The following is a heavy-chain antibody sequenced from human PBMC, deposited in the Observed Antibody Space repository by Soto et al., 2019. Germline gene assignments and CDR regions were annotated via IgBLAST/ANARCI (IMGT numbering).Heavy chain of an antibody. V-gene: IGHV1-69*13. D-gene: IGHD2-15*01. CDR1: GGTFSSYA. J-gene: IGHJ5*02. CDR3: ARDIEYCSGGSCYFIRFDP. CDR2: IIPIFGTA. Sequence: SVKVSCKASGGTFSSYAISWVRQAPGQGLEWMGGIIPIFGTANYAQKFQGRVTITADESTSTAYMELSSLRSEDTAVYYCARDIEYCSGGSCYFIRFDPSGQGTLVTVSS.